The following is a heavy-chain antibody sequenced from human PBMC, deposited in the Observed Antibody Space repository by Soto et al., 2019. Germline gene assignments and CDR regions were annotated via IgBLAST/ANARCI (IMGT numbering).Heavy chain of an antibody. CDR1: GGSMSSYC. CDR2: ISYSGST. Sequence: PSETLSLTCTVSGGSMSSYCWTWLRQSPGRGLEWIGYISYSGSTYYNPSLKSRVTISADTSKNQFSLRMNSMIAADTAVYYCARADPDASVGYWGQGTLVTVSS. D-gene: IGHD2-15*01. V-gene: IGHV4-59*01. J-gene: IGHJ4*02. CDR3: ARADPDASVGY.